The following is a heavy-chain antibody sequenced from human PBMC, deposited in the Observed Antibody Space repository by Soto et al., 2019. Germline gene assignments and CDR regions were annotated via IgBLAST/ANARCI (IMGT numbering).Heavy chain of an antibody. J-gene: IGHJ2*01. Sequence: QVQLQESGPGLVKPSETLSLTCTVAGGSISSYYWSWIRQPPGKGLEWIGYIYYSGSTNYSPSPKSRVTISVDTSTNQFSLKLSSVTAADTAVYYCARAVMWNCGHYWYFDLWGRCTLVTVSS. D-gene: IGHD1-7*01. V-gene: IGHV4-59*01. CDR3: ARAVMWNCGHYWYFDL. CDR1: GGSISSYY. CDR2: IYYSGST.